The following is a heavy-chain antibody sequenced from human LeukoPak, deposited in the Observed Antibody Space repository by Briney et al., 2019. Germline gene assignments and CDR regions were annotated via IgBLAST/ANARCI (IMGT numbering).Heavy chain of an antibody. CDR3: ARERGKDSSPFYYYYYMDV. V-gene: IGHV1-69*01. CDR2: IIPIFGTA. J-gene: IGHJ6*03. CDR1: GGTFSSYA. D-gene: IGHD3-22*01. Sequence: GSSVKVSCKASGGTFSSYAISWERQAPGQGLEWMGGIIPIFGTANYAQKFQGRVTITADESTSTAYMELSSLRSEDTAVYYCARERGKDSSPFYYYYYMDVWGKGTTVTVSS.